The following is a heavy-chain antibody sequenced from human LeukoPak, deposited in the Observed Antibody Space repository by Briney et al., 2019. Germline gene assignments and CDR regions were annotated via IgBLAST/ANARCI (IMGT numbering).Heavy chain of an antibody. Sequence: GGSLRLSCAASGFIVSSNYMSWVRQAPGKGLEWVSVIYSGGSTYYADSVKGRFTISRDNSKNTLYLQMNSLRAEDTAVYYCTKISPLRIEYFHHWGQGTLVTVSS. CDR1: GFIVSSNY. D-gene: IGHD5-12*01. CDR2: IYSGGST. CDR3: TKISPLRIEYFHH. J-gene: IGHJ1*01. V-gene: IGHV3-53*01.